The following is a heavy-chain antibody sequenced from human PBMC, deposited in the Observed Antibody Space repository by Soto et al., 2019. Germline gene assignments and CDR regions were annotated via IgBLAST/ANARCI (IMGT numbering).Heavy chain of an antibody. CDR3: ARDRSSVTTWLRPPGNDY. CDR2: ISAYNGNT. D-gene: IGHD4-17*01. Sequence: QVQLVQSGAEVKKPGASVKVSCKASGYTFTSYGISWVRQAPGQGLEWMGWISAYNGNTNYAQKLQGRVTMTTDTSTSTAYTELRSLRSDDTAVYYCARDRSSVTTWLRPPGNDYWGQGTLVTVSS. CDR1: GYTFTSYG. V-gene: IGHV1-18*01. J-gene: IGHJ4*02.